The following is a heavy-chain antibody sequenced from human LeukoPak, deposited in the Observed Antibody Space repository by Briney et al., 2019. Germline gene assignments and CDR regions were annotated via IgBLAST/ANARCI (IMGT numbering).Heavy chain of an antibody. CDR2: ISYDGSNK. CDR1: GFTFSNYA. D-gene: IGHD2-15*01. V-gene: IGHV3-30*04. CDR3: ARAYTDCSGGSCHYNWFDP. Sequence: GGSLRLSCAASGFTFSNYAMHWVRQAPGKGLEWVAVISYDGSNKYYADSVKGRFTISRDNSKNTLYLQMNSLRAEDTAVYYCARAYTDCSGGSCHYNWFDPWGQGTLVTVSP. J-gene: IGHJ5*02.